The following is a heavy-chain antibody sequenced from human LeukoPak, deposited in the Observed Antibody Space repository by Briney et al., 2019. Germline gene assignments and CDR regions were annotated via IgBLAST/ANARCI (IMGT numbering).Heavy chain of an antibody. V-gene: IGHV1-69*06. CDR2: IIPIFGTA. CDR1: GGTFSSYA. D-gene: IGHD2-2*01. CDR3: ARERDDCSSTSCYSNWFDP. J-gene: IGHJ5*02. Sequence: SVKVSCKASGGTFSSYAISWVRQAPGQGLEWMGGIIPIFGTANYAQKFQGRVTITADKSTSTAYMELSSLRSEDTAVYYCARERDDCSSTSCYSNWFDPWGQGTLVTVSS.